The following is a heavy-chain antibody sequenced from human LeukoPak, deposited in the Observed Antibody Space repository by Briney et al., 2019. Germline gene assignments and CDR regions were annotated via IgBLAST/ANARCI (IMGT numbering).Heavy chain of an antibody. CDR3: ARIFIRNGYSSYFDC. J-gene: IGHJ4*02. D-gene: IGHD5-18*01. CDR1: GFSISSGHY. V-gene: IGHV4-38-2*02. Sequence: SETLSLICTVSGFSISSGHYWGWVRPPPGAGLEWIGRVYQSGPTYYNPSLKSRVTTSVDMSKNQFSLRLRPVTAADTAGYYCARIFIRNGYSSYFDCWGQGTLVTVSS. CDR2: VYQSGPT.